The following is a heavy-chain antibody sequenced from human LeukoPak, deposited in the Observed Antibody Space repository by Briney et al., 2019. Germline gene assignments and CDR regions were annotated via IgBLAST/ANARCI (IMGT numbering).Heavy chain of an antibody. CDR2: ISAYNGNT. CDR3: ARALPDIVVVVAATHWFDP. V-gene: IGHV1-18*01. D-gene: IGHD2-15*01. J-gene: IGHJ5*02. Sequence: ASVKVSCKASGYTFTSYGISWVRQAPGQGLEWMGWISAYNGNTNYAQKLQGRVTMTTDTSTSTAYMELRSLRSDDTAVYYCARALPDIVVVVAATHWFDPWGQGTLVTVSS. CDR1: GYTFTSYG.